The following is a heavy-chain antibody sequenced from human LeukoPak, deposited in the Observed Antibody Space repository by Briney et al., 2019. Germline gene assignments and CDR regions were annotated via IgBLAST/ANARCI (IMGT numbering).Heavy chain of an antibody. Sequence: GGSLRLSCAASGFSFSSHYLSWVRQAPGKGLQWVSVISNGNTAYYGDSLRGRCTVSRDNSRNVLFLQMDNLRAEDTAVYFCATVVPPYDNGHGPLGSWGRGTLVTVSS. J-gene: IGHJ5*02. V-gene: IGHV3-53*01. D-gene: IGHD3-10*01. CDR1: GFSFSSHY. CDR2: ISNGNTA. CDR3: ATVVPPYDNGHGPLGS.